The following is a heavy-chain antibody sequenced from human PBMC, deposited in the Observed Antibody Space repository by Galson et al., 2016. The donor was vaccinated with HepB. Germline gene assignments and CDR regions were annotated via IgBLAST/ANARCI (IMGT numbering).Heavy chain of an antibody. Sequence: SETLSLTCTVSGGSISSSNYYWGWVRQPPGKGLEWIGHIYYSGTIFYNPSLKSRVTISVDTSKNQFSLKLSSVTAADTAFYYCARLYYGRNSAPQYWYFDLWGRGTLVTVSS. V-gene: IGHV4-39*01. D-gene: IGHD4-23*01. CDR2: IYYSGTI. CDR1: GGSISSSNYY. J-gene: IGHJ2*01. CDR3: ARLYYGRNSAPQYWYFDL.